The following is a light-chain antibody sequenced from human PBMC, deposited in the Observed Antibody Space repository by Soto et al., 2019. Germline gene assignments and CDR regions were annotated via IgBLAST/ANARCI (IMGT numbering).Light chain of an antibody. J-gene: IGKJ3*01. Sequence: EIVFTQSPGTLSLSPGDRATLSCRASQSVNSDSLAWYQQKPGQGPRLLMYRALSRATGIPDRFSGSGSGTEFTLTISSLXPEDFTVYYCQYYGNSPLFTFGPGTKVDTK. CDR3: QYYGNSPLFT. CDR1: QSVNSDS. CDR2: RAL. V-gene: IGKV3-20*01.